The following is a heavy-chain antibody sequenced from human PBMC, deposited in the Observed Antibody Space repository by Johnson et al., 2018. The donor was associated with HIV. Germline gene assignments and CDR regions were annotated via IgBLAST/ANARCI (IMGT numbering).Heavy chain of an antibody. Sequence: QVQLVESGGGLVKPGGSLRLSCAASGFTFSSYGMHWVRQAPGKGLEWVAVISYDGSNKYYADSVKGRFTISRDNSKNTLYLQMNSLRAEDTAVYYCAREGAVAGLGDGFDIWGQGTMVTVSS. D-gene: IGHD6-19*01. J-gene: IGHJ3*02. CDR1: GFTFSSYG. CDR3: AREGAVAGLGDGFDI. V-gene: IGHV3-30*03. CDR2: ISYDGSNK.